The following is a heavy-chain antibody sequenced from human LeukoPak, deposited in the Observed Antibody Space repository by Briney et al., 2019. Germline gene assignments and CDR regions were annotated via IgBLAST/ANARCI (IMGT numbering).Heavy chain of an antibody. CDR1: GFTFSSYA. J-gene: IGHJ4*02. D-gene: IGHD6-19*01. CDR3: ARDLFNSNGWYGPFDF. Sequence: GGALRLSCAAPGFTFSSYAMHWGRQAPGEGLEYVLGISSNGGSTYYANSVKGRFTISRDNSKNTLYLQMGSLRAEDMAVYYCARDLFNSNGWYGPFDFWGQGTLVTVSS. CDR2: ISSNGGST. V-gene: IGHV3-64*01.